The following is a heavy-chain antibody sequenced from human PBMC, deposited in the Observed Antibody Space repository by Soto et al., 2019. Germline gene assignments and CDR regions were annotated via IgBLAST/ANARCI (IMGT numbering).Heavy chain of an antibody. V-gene: IGHV4-59*01. CDR2: VYFSWST. CDR1: GGSISSYY. D-gene: IGHD5-12*01. CDR3: TRDLDRGHRGYGQSNV. Sequence: TSETLSLTCTISGGSISSYYWSWIRQTPGKGLEWIGYVYFSWSTNYNPYLKSRVLISIDKSRNQSALKLNSGTAADTAVYYCTRDLDRGHRGYGQSNVCGQVKTVTVSS. J-gene: IGHJ6*02.